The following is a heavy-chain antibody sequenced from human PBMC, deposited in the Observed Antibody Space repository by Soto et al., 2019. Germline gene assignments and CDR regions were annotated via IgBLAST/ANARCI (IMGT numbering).Heavy chain of an antibody. Sequence: GGSLRLSCAASGFTFSSYWMSWVRQAPGKGLEWVANIKQDGSEKYYVDSVKGRFTISRDNAKNSLYLQMNSLRAEDTAVYYCAREYSSYNDYFDYWGQGTLVTVSS. D-gene: IGHD6-6*01. CDR1: GFTFSSYW. J-gene: IGHJ4*02. CDR2: IKQDGSEK. CDR3: AREYSSYNDYFDY. V-gene: IGHV3-7*01.